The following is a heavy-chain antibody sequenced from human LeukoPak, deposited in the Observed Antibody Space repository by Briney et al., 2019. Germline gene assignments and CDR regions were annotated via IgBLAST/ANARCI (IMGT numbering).Heavy chain of an antibody. CDR1: VGSITTYH. D-gene: IGHD3-3*01. CDR2: IYHSGST. CDR3: ARVTLRKTYYDFWSGYPTPGWFDP. J-gene: IGHJ5*02. V-gene: IGHV4-59*01. Sequence: PSETLSLTCNVSVGSITTYHWSWIRQSPGKGLEWIGYIYHSGSTSYNPSLKSRVTISVDTSKNQFSLKLSSVTAADTAVYYCARVTLRKTYYDFWSGYPTPGWFDPWGQGTLVTVSS.